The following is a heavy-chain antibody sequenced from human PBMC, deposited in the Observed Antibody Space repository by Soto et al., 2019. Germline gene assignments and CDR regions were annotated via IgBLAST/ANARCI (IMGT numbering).Heavy chain of an antibody. CDR3: VSRLGYGYAMDV. D-gene: IGHD5-12*01. V-gene: IGHV4-39*01. J-gene: IGHJ6*02. Sequence: SETLSLTCTVSGASITSGGYYWGWLRQPPGKGLEWIGSIYYSGSTFYSPSLKTRVTISADTSKNQFSLKLTSVIASDTAVYYCVSRLGYGYAMDVWGQGSXVTVSS. CDR2: IYYSGST. CDR1: GASITSGGYY.